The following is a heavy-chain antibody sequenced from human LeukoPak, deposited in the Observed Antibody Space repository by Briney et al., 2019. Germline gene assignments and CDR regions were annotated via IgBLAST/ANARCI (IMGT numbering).Heavy chain of an antibody. V-gene: IGHV3-49*04. CDR1: GFTFGDYA. D-gene: IGHD3-9*01. Sequence: GGSLRLSCTASGFTFGDYAMSWVRQAPGKGLEWVGFTRSDASGCTTEYAASVKGRFTISRDDSKSIAYMQMNSLETEDTAVYYCTRRYFDTPLNWGQGTLVPVSS. CDR3: TRRYFDTPLN. J-gene: IGHJ4*02. CDR2: TRSDASGCTT.